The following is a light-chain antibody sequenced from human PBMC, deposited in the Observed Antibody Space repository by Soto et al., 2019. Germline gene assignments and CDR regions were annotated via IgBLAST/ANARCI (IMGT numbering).Light chain of an antibody. V-gene: IGLV2-14*01. Sequence: QSVLPRPASVSGSPGQSITISCTGTSSDVGAYNYVSWYQQQPGKAPKLMIYEVSNRPLGVSNRFSGSKSANTASLTISGLQAEDEADYFCSSYIGSNSYVFGTGTKVTVL. CDR1: SSDVGAYNY. CDR2: EVS. CDR3: SSYIGSNSYV. J-gene: IGLJ1*01.